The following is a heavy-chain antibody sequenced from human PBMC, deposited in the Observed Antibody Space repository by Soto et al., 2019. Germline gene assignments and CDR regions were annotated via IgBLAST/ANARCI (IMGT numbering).Heavy chain of an antibody. V-gene: IGHV3-23*05. CDR3: ARANSNYYYGMDV. D-gene: IGHD1-26*01. Sequence: GGSLRLSCAASGFTFTNYLMTWVRQAPGKGLEWVSSIDKSGGDTYYADSVKGRFPISRDNSKNTLYLQMNSLRAEDTAAYYCARANSNYYYGMDVWGQGTTVTVSS. CDR2: IDKSGGDT. CDR1: GFTFTNYL. J-gene: IGHJ6*02.